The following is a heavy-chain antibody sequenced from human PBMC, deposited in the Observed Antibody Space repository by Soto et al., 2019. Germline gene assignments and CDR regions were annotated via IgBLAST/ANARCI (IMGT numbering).Heavy chain of an antibody. CDR3: AREASAVISLDY. CDR1: GYIFTAYS. J-gene: IGHJ4*02. CDR2: FNPNSGDT. Sequence: QVQLVHSGAEVKKPGASVKISCKAPGYIFTAYSYHWVRQAPGQGLEWMGWFNPNSGDTIYAQKFQDRVTLTRDTSISTAYLELYSLRSDDTAVYYCAREASAVISLDYWGQGTLVTVSP. V-gene: IGHV1-2*02. D-gene: IGHD6-19*01.